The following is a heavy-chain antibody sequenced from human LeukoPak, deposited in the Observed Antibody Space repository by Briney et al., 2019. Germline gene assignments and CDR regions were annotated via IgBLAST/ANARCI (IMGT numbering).Heavy chain of an antibody. V-gene: IGHV3-23*01. D-gene: IGHD3-3*01. Sequence: GGSLRLSCAASGFTFSSYAMSWVRQAPGKGLEWVSAISGSGGSTYYADSVKGRFTTSRDNSKNTLYLQMNSLRAEDTAVYYCAKPTIFGVVINNWFDPWGQGTLVTVSS. CDR3: AKPTIFGVVINNWFDP. CDR1: GFTFSSYA. CDR2: ISGSGGST. J-gene: IGHJ5*02.